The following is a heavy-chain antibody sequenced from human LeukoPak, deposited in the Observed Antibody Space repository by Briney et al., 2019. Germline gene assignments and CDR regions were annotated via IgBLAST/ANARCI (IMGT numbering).Heavy chain of an antibody. V-gene: IGHV3-21*01. D-gene: IGHD2-2*01. CDR2: VSSSSTSI. CDR1: GFSFSIYS. CDR3: ARGPPCSSTSCYVTGAFDF. Sequence: GGSLRLSRAASGFSFSIYSMNWVRQAPGKGREWVSSVSSSSTSIYYADSLKGRFTISRDNAKNSLFLQVNSLRDEDTAVYYCARGPPCSSTSCYVTGAFDFWGQGTMVTVSS. J-gene: IGHJ3*01.